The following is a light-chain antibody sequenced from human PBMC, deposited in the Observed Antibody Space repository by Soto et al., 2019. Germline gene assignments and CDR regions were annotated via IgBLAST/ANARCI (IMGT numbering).Light chain of an antibody. CDR1: RRVSSY. Sequence: EIVMSPSPSTLSVSPGGSATLSCRASRRVSSYLAWYQQKPGQAPRLLIYAASARATGIPARFSGRGSGTDFTLTISSLQSEDFAVYYCQQYNNWPYTFGQGTKVDIK. J-gene: IGKJ2*01. CDR3: QQYNNWPYT. V-gene: IGKV3-15*01. CDR2: AAS.